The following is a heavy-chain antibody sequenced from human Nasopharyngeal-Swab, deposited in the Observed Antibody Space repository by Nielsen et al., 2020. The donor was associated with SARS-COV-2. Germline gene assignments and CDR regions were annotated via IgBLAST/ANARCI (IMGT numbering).Heavy chain of an antibody. CDR2: FDPEDGET. CDR3: ATDVAAAGRGEYYYCGMDV. Sequence: ASVKVSCKVSGYTLTELSMHWVRQAPGKGLEWMGGFDPEDGETIYAQKFQGRVTMTEDTSTDTAYMELSSLRSEDTAVYYCATDVAAAGRGEYYYCGMDVWGQGTTVTVSS. V-gene: IGHV1-24*01. CDR1: GYTLTELS. D-gene: IGHD6-13*01. J-gene: IGHJ6*02.